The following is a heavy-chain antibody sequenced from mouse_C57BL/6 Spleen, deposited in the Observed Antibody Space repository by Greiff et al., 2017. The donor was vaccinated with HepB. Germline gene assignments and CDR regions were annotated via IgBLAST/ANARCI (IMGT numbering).Heavy chain of an antibody. D-gene: IGHD2-3*01. CDR3: ARGDGYLYYAMDY. CDR1: GYAFTNYL. J-gene: IGHJ4*01. Sequence: QVQLKESGAELVRPGTSVKVSCKASGYAFTNYLIEWVKQRPGQGLEWIGVINPGSGGTNYNEKFKGKATLTADKSSSTAYMQLSSLTSEDSAVYFCARGDGYLYYAMDYWGQGTSVTVSS. V-gene: IGHV1-54*01. CDR2: INPGSGGT.